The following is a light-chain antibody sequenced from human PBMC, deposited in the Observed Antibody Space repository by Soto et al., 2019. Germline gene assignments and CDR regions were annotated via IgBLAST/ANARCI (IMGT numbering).Light chain of an antibody. CDR1: SSDVGGYNY. Sequence: QSVLPQPASVSGSPGQSITISCTGTSSDVGGYNYVSWYQQHPGKAPKLMIYEVSNRPSGVSNRFSGSKSGNTASLTISGLQAEDEADYYCRSYTSSSTRVFGGGTKVTVL. V-gene: IGLV2-14*01. CDR2: EVS. J-gene: IGLJ2*01. CDR3: RSYTSSSTRV.